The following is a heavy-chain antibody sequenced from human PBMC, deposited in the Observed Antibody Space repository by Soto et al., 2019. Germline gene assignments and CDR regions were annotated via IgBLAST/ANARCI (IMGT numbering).Heavy chain of an antibody. CDR2: INPRGDIT. CDR3: ARGFHSSNSLGWVDP. CDR1: GYTFISYY. J-gene: IGHJ5*02. D-gene: IGHD6-19*01. V-gene: IGHV1-46*01. Sequence: ASVKVSCKASGYTFISYYIHWVRQAPGQGLEWMGMINPRGDITTYPQNFQGRLTLTSDTSTSTVNMEMSSLTSKDTAIYYCARGFHSSNSLGWVDPWGQGTLVTVSS.